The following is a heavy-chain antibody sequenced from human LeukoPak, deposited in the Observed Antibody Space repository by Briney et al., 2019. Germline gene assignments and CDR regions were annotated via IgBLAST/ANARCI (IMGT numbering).Heavy chain of an antibody. CDR1: GFTFSSYS. CDR2: ISSSSSYI. V-gene: IGHV3-21*01. J-gene: IGHJ4*02. CDR3: EQSTDYDILTGYLH. D-gene: IGHD3-9*01. Sequence: PGGSLRLSCAASGFTFSSYSMNWVRQAPGKGLEWVSSISSSSSYIYYADSVKGRFTISRDNAKNSLYLQMNSLRAEDTAVYFFEQSTDYDILTGYLHWGQGTLVTVSS.